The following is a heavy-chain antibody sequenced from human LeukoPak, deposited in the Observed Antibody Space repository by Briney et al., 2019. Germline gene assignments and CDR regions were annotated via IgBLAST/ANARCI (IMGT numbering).Heavy chain of an antibody. CDR2: ISGGDDTT. D-gene: IGHD6-19*01. J-gene: IGHJ4*02. Sequence: GGSLRLSCAASGFTFSSYAMSWVRQAPGKGLEWVSGISGGDDTTYLADSVKGRFTISRDNSKNALYLQMNRLRTEDTAVYYCAKDKQWLVLDYWGQGTLVTVSS. CDR1: GFTFSSYA. V-gene: IGHV3-23*01. CDR3: AKDKQWLVLDY.